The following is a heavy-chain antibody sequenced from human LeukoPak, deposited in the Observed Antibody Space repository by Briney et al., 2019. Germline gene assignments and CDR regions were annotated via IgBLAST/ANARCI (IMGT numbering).Heavy chain of an antibody. CDR3: ARDIWYYYDSSGYQGAFDN. D-gene: IGHD3-22*01. CDR1: GGTFSSYA. V-gene: IGHV1-69*05. CDR2: IIPIFGTA. Sequence: SVKVSCKASGGTFSSYAISWVRQAPGQGLEWMGRIIPIFGTANYAQKFQGRVTITTDESTSTAYMELSSLRSEDTAVYYCARDIWYYYDSSGYQGAFDNWGQGTMVTVSS. J-gene: IGHJ3*02.